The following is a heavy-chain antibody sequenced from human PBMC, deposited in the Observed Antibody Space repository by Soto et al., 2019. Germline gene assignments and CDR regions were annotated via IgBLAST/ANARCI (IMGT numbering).Heavy chain of an antibody. V-gene: IGHV4-39*01. CDR3: ASLRYQLLQYNWFDP. J-gene: IGHJ5*02. D-gene: IGHD2-2*01. CDR1: GGSISSSSYY. CDR2: IYYSGST. Sequence: SETLSLTCTVSGGSISSSSYYWGWIRQPPGKGLEWIGSIYYSGSTYYNPSLKSRVTISVDTSKNQFSLKLSSVTAADTAVYYCASLRYQLLQYNWFDPWGQGTLVTVSS.